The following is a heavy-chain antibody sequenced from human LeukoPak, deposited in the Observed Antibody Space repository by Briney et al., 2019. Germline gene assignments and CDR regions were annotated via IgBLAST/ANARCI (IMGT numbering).Heavy chain of an antibody. CDR3: AREGYSSGWYVSYNWFDP. Sequence: SVKVSCKASGGTFSSYTISWVRQAPGQGLEWMGRIIPILGIANYAQKFQGRVTITADKSTSTAYMELSSLRSEDTAAYYCAREGYSSGWYVSYNWFDPWGQGTLVTVSS. CDR1: GGTFSSYT. V-gene: IGHV1-69*04. J-gene: IGHJ5*02. D-gene: IGHD6-19*01. CDR2: IIPILGIA.